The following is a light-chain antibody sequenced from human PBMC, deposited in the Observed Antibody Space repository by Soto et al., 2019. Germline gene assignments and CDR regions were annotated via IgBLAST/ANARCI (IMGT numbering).Light chain of an antibody. CDR3: QVWDSSTDRVV. CDR2: DDT. J-gene: IGLJ2*01. Sequence: SYELTQPPSVSVAPGQTARITCGGNNSGTKSVHWYHQKPGQAPALVVYDDTDRPSGIPERFSGSNSGNTATLTISRVEAGDEADYYCQVWDSSTDRVVFGGGTQLTVL. CDR1: NSGTKS. V-gene: IGLV3-21*02.